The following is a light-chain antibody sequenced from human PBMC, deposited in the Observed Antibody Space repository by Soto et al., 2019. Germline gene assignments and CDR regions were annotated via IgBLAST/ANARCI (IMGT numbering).Light chain of an antibody. CDR3: SSYTSSSTLA. Sequence: QSALTQPASVSGSPGQSITISCTGTSSDVGGYNYVSWYQQHPGKAPKLMIHEVSNRPSGVSNRFSGSKSGNTASLTISGLQAEDEADYYCSSYTSSSTLAFGGGTQLTVL. CDR1: SSDVGGYNY. J-gene: IGLJ3*02. CDR2: EVS. V-gene: IGLV2-14*01.